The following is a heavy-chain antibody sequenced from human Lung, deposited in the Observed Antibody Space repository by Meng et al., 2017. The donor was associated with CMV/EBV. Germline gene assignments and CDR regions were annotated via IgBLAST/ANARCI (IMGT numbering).Heavy chain of an antibody. D-gene: IGHD3-10*01. CDR2: VSDSGNT. V-gene: IGHV4-59*01. Sequence: SXTLSLXCTVSPGSISSYYWSWIRQPPGKGLEWIGYVSDSGNTNYNPSLKSRVTISIDTSKNQFSLRLKSVTAADTAVYYCARLDKHVGDYFYYGMDVWGQGXTVTVSS. CDR3: ARLDKHVGDYFYYGMDV. CDR1: PGSISSYY. J-gene: IGHJ6*02.